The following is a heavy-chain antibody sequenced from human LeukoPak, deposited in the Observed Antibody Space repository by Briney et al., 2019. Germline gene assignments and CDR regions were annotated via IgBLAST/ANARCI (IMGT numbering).Heavy chain of an antibody. J-gene: IGHJ3*02. CDR2: IYYSGST. Sequence: SETLSLTCTASGGSISSSSYYWGWIRQPPGKGLEWIGSIYYSGSTYYNPSLKSRVTISVDTSKNQFSLKLSSVTAADTAVYYCARNHHDAFDIWGQGTMVTVSS. CDR1: GGSISSSSYY. V-gene: IGHV4-39*01. D-gene: IGHD1-14*01. CDR3: ARNHHDAFDI.